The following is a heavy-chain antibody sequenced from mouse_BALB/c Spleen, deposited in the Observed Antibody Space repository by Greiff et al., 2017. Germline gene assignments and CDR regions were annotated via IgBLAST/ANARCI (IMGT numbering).Heavy chain of an antibody. J-gene: IGHJ2*01. D-gene: IGHD1-1*01. V-gene: IGHV5-12-1*01. CDR3: ARQVDYGSSYVDY. CDR1: GFAFSSYD. Sequence: EVQRVESGGGLVKPGGSLKLSCAASGFAFSSYDMSWVRQTPEKRLEWVAYISSGGGSTYYPDTVKGRFTISRDNAKNTLYLQMSSLKSEDTAMYYCARQVDYGSSYVDYWGQGPTLTVSS. CDR2: ISSGGGST.